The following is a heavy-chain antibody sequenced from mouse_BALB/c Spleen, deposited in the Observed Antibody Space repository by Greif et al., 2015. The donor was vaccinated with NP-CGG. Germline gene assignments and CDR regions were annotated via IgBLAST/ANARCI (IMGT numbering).Heavy chain of an antibody. Sequence: EVKVEESGGGLVQPGGSRKLSCAASGFTFSSFGMHWVRQAPEKGLEWVAYISSGSSTIYYADTVKGRFTISRDNTKNALFLQMTSLRAEDTAMYYCARTTVVAYYAMDYWGQGTAVTVSS. CDR1: GFTFSSFG. CDR3: ARTTVVAYYAMDY. V-gene: IGHV5-17*02. CDR2: ISSGSSTI. J-gene: IGHJ4*01. D-gene: IGHD1-1*01.